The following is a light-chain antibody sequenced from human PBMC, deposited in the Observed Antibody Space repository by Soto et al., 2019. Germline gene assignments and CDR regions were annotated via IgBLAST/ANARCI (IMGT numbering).Light chain of an antibody. CDR2: HAS. Sequence: DIQPTQSPSTLPASVGDRVTITCRASQSISNWLAWYQKKPGTAPKDLIYHASNLQSGVPSRFSGSGSGTEFTLTISSLQPDYFATYYCQQYNSYSFGQGTKVDIK. V-gene: IGKV1-5*01. J-gene: IGKJ1*01. CDR3: QQYNSYS. CDR1: QSISNW.